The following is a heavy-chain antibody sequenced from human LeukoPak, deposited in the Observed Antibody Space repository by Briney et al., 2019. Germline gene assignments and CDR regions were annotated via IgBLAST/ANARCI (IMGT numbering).Heavy chain of an antibody. CDR2: INSDGTDT. CDR1: GFTFSRSW. J-gene: IGHJ4*02. D-gene: IGHD4-23*01. Sequence: GGSLRLSCAASGFTFSRSWMHWVRQAPGKGLVWVSRINSDGTDTIYADSVKGRFTISRDSAKNTLYLEMSGLRAEDTAVYYCASDPDYGSNFDYWGQGTLVTVSS. V-gene: IGHV3-74*01. CDR3: ASDPDYGSNFDY.